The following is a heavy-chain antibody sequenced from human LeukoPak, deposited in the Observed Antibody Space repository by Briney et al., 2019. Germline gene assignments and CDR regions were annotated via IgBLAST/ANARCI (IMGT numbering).Heavy chain of an antibody. CDR3: ARDRGYSGYDSLDY. CDR1: GLSFSSYS. CDR2: ISYDGSNK. V-gene: IGHV3-30*05. D-gene: IGHD5-12*01. J-gene: IGHJ4*02. Sequence: GGSLRLSCAASGLSFSSYSMNWVRQAPGKGLEWVAVISYDGSNKYYADSVKGRFTISRDNSKNTLYLQMNSLRAEDTAVYYCARDRGYSGYDSLDYWGQGTLVTVSS.